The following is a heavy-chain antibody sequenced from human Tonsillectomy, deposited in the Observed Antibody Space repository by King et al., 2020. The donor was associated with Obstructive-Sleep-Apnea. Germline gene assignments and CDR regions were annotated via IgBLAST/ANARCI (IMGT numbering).Heavy chain of an antibody. Sequence: QLQLQESGPRLVKSSETLSLTCTVSGVSISSSHYSWAWIRQPPGKGLEWIGNVYYSGKTYYNPSLKSRVTISLHTSKSQFSLSLRSLTAADTAVYYCARLINSYEEDQKYYFDYWGQGTLVTVSS. V-gene: IGHV4-39*07. CDR3: ARLINSYEEDQKYYFDY. J-gene: IGHJ4*02. D-gene: IGHD3-16*01. CDR1: GVSISSSHYS. CDR2: VYYSGKT.